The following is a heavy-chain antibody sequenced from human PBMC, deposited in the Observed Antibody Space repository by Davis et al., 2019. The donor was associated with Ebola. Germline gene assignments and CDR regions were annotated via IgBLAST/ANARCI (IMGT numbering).Heavy chain of an antibody. CDR1: GGSINSGDYY. Sequence: MPSETLSLTCTVSGGSINSGDYYWSWIRQPPGKGLEWIGYIYYSGSTYYNPSLKRQVTISVDTSKNQFSLKLSSVTAADTAVYYCAGNGGSCYSCFDYWGQGTLVTVSS. CDR3: AGNGGSCYSCFDY. CDR2: IYYSGST. J-gene: IGHJ4*02. V-gene: IGHV4-30-4*01. D-gene: IGHD2-15*01.